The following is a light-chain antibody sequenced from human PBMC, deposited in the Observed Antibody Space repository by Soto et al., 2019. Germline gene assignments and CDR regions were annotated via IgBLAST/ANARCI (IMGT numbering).Light chain of an antibody. J-gene: IGKJ1*01. Sequence: DIQMTQSPSSLSASVGDRITITCRASQSIKTWLAWYQVKPGQAPKLLIYKASSLEIGVPSRFSGSGSGTEFTLSISSLQPDDFATYYCQHYNSYSEAFGQGTKVDIK. CDR2: KAS. CDR1: QSIKTW. CDR3: QHYNSYSEA. V-gene: IGKV1-5*03.